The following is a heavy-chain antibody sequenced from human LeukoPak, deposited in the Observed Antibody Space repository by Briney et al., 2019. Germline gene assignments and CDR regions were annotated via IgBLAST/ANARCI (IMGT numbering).Heavy chain of an antibody. CDR3: LSGHDNAFDP. J-gene: IGHJ5*02. CDR2: IYYREST. D-gene: IGHD3-9*01. CDR1: GASLSVSGRN. Sequence: PSETQSLTCTVSGASLSVSGRNWGWVRRPPGKGLEWITGIYYRESTYYRRSLESRPPMSLETSKNQVSLKLSSLTATDTAVYYCLSGHDNAFDPWGQGTLVTVSP. V-gene: IGHV4-39*01.